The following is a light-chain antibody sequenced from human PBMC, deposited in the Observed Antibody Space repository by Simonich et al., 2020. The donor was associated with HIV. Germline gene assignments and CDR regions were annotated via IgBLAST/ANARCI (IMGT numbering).Light chain of an antibody. Sequence: QSALTQPPSASGSPGQSVTISCTGTSSDVGGYNYVSWYQQHPGKAPQLIIYDVSKRPSGVSNRFSGSKSGNAASLTISGLQAEDEADYYCCSYAGTYTLVFGGGTKLTVL. CDR1: SSDVGGYNY. CDR3: CSYAGTYTLV. J-gene: IGLJ3*02. CDR2: DVS. V-gene: IGLV2-11*01.